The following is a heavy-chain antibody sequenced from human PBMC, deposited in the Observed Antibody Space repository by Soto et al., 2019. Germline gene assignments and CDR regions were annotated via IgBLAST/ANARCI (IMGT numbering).Heavy chain of an antibody. Sequence: QVQLVESGGGVVQPGRSLRLSCAASGFTFSSYGMHWVRQAPGKGLEWVAVISYDGSNKYYADSVKGRFTISRDNSKNTLYMQMNGLRAEDTAVYYCAKDWATVTFFDDWGQGTLVTVSS. CDR2: ISYDGSNK. CDR1: GFTFSSYG. J-gene: IGHJ4*02. D-gene: IGHD4-17*01. V-gene: IGHV3-30*18. CDR3: AKDWATVTFFDD.